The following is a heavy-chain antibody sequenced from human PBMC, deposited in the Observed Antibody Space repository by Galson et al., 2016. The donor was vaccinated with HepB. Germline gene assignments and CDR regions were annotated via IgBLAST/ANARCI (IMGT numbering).Heavy chain of an antibody. CDR2: LDPSAAYT. CDR1: GYSFSSFW. V-gene: IGHV5-10-1*01. J-gene: IGHJ5*02. CDR3: ATYPWFDP. Sequence: QSGAEVKKPGESLRISCKASGYSFSSFWINWVRQMPGKGLDWMGRLDPSAAYTHYSPSFQGHVTISADQSISAAYLQWSSLRASDTAMYYCATYPWFDPWCQGTLVTVSS.